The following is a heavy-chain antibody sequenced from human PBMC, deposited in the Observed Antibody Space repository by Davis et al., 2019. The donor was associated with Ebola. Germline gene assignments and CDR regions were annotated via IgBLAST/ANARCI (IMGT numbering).Heavy chain of an antibody. V-gene: IGHV4-61*01. Sequence: SETLSLTCTVSGGSISSSSYYWSWIRQPPGKGLEWIGYIYYSGSTNYNPSLKSRVTISVDTSKNQFSLKLSSVTAADTAVYYCARSKYWFDPWGQGTLVTVSS. CDR2: IYYSGST. CDR3: ARSKYWFDP. CDR1: GGSISSSSYY. J-gene: IGHJ5*02.